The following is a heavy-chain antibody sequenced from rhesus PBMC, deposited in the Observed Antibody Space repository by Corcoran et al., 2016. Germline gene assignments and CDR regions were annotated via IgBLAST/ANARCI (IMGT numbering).Heavy chain of an antibody. V-gene: IGHV2S1*01. CDR2: IYWEDDK. CDR3: ARGCDYYFDY. J-gene: IGHJ4*01. Sequence: QVTLKESGPALVKPTQTLTLTCTFSGFSLRTSGMGAGGIRQPPGKALEWLASIYWEDDKYSSTSLKSRLTISKDTSKTQVVFTMTNMAPVDPATSCCARGCDYYFDYWGQGVLVTVSS. CDR1: GFSLRTSGMG.